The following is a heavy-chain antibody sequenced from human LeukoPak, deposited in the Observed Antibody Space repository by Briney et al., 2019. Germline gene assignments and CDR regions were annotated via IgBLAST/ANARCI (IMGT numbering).Heavy chain of an antibody. J-gene: IGHJ4*02. CDR2: VYYSGSS. V-gene: IGHV4-59*01. D-gene: IGHD3-10*01. CDR3: ARGADTSAHYYYCVY. Sequence: PSETLSLTSTVSGGSIRYFHWTCVQQPPGKGLEWIGYVYYSGSSSYNPSLKSRVTMSVDTSKNQFSLRLSSVTAADTAVYFCARGADTSAHYYYCVYWGQGILVAVSS. CDR1: GGSIRYFH.